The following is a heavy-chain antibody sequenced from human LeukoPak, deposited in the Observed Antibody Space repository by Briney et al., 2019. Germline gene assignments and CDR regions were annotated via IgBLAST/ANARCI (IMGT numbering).Heavy chain of an antibody. J-gene: IGHJ5*02. Sequence: GGSLRLSCAASGFTFSSYWMSWVRQAPGKGLEWVANIKQDGSEKYYVDSVKGRLTISRDNAKNSLYLQMNSLRAEDTAVYYCARDGYSYEMDWFDPWGQGTLVTVSS. D-gene: IGHD2-15*01. CDR3: ARDGYSYEMDWFDP. CDR2: IKQDGSEK. V-gene: IGHV3-7*01. CDR1: GFTFSSYW.